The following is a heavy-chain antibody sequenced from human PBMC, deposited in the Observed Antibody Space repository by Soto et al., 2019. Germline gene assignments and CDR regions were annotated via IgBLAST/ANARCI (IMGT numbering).Heavy chain of an antibody. CDR3: AREGWYYYDSSGYYPMSHDAFDI. CDR1: GGSISSGGYY. Sequence: SETLSLTCTVSGGSISSGGYYWSWIRQHPGKGLEWIGYIYYSGSTYYNPSLKSRVTISVDTSKNQFSLKLSSVTAADTAVYYCAREGWYYYDSSGYYPMSHDAFDIWGQGTMVTVSS. J-gene: IGHJ3*02. D-gene: IGHD3-22*01. V-gene: IGHV4-31*03. CDR2: IYYSGST.